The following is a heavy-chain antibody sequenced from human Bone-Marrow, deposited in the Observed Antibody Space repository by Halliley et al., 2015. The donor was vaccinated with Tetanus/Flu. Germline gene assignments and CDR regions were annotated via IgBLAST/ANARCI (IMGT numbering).Heavy chain of an antibody. J-gene: IGHJ4*02. CDR3: AASETGLDY. CDR2: IKQEGREI. V-gene: IGHV3-7*03. Sequence: GLEGVAHIKQEGREIYYVDSVKGRFTISRDHAQNSLYLQMNSLRAEDTAVYYWAASETGLDYWGQGTLVTVSS.